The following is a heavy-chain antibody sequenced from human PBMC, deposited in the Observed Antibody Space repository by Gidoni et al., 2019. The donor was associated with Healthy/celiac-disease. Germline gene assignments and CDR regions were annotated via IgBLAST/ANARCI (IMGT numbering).Heavy chain of an antibody. V-gene: IGHV4-34*01. CDR3: ARVDQLQYGGY. CDR1: GGSFSGYY. D-gene: IGHD2-2*02. CDR2: INHSGST. Sequence: QVQLQQWGAGLLKPSETLSLTCAVYGGSFSGYYWSWIRQPPGKGLEWIGEINHSGSTNYNPSLKSRVTISVDTSKNQFSLKLSSVTAADTAVYYCARVDQLQYGGYWGQGTLVTVSS. J-gene: IGHJ4*02.